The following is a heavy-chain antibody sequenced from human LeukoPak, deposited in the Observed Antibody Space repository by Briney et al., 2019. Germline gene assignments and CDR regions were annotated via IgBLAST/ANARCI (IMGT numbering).Heavy chain of an antibody. CDR2: ITRDTIYT. D-gene: IGHD4-17*01. CDR1: GFTFSSYW. CDR3: ARDPYNGYYGDDYYYYMDV. Sequence: GGSLRLSCAASGFTFSSYWMSWVRQAPGKGLEWVSSITRDTIYTFYADSVKGRFTISRDNAKNSLSLQMNSLRAEDTAAYYCARDPYNGYYGDDYYYYMDVWGKGTTVTISS. V-gene: IGHV3-21*01. J-gene: IGHJ6*03.